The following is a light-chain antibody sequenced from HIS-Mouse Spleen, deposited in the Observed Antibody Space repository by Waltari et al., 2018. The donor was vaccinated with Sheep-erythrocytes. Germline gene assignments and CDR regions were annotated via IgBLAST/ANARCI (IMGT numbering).Light chain of an antibody. Sequence: GQSITISCTGTSSDVGSYNLVSWYQQHPGKAPKLMIYEDSKRPSGVSNRFSGSKSGNTASLTISGLQAEDEADYYCCSYAGSSTPWVFGGGTKLTVL. CDR3: CSYAGSSTPWV. V-gene: IGLV2-23*01. CDR2: EDS. CDR1: SSDVGSYNL. J-gene: IGLJ3*02.